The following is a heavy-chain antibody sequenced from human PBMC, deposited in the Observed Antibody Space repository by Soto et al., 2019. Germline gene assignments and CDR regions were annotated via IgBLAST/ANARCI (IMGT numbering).Heavy chain of an antibody. CDR2: MNPNSGNT. CDR1: GYTFTSYD. J-gene: IGHJ5*02. CDR3: ARGVLAAPLIVPWFDP. D-gene: IGHD6-13*01. Sequence: QVQLVQSGAEVKKPGASVKVSCKASGYTFTSYDINWVRQATGQGLEWMGWMNPNSGNTGYAQKCQGRVTMTXXTXIXXAYMGLSSLRSEDTAVYYCARGVLAAPLIVPWFDPWGQGTLVTVSS. V-gene: IGHV1-8*01.